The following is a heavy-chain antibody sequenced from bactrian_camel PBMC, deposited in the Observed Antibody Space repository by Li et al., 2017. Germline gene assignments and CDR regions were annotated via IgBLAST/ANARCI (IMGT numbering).Heavy chain of an antibody. V-gene: IGHV3S31*01. Sequence: VQLVESGGGLVQPGGSLRLSCATSGFTFSSLGMSWFRQAPGEEREGISAKSTGGGRTYYADSVKGRFTISRDDGRNTLYLQLAGLKTEDTAMYYCTTAAVGRVPAEWGRGTQVTVS. CDR1: GFTFSSLG. D-gene: IGHD5*01. CDR3: TTAAVGRVPAE. CDR2: KSTGGGRT. J-gene: IGHJ4*01.